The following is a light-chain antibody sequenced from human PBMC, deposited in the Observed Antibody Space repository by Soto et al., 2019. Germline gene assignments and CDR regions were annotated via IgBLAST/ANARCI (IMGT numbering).Light chain of an antibody. CDR1: QDIAGY. Sequence: DIQVNQSPSSVSASVGDRVTITCRASQDIAGYLAWYQHKPGRATELLIHAASSLQSGVPSRVSGSGSGTDVTLTINSLQPEDFAAYYCQQAYSFPITFGPGTRVEIK. CDR3: QQAYSFPIT. CDR2: AAS. J-gene: IGKJ5*01. V-gene: IGKV1D-12*01.